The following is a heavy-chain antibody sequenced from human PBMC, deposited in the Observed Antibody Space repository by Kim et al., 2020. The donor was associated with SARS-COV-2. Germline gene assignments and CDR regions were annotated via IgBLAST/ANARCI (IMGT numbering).Heavy chain of an antibody. CDR2: FDPEDGET. V-gene: IGHV1-24*01. J-gene: IGHJ4*02. CDR1: GYTLTELS. Sequence: ASVKVSCKVSGYTLTELSMHWVRQAPGKGLEWMGGFDPEDGETIYAQKFQGRVTMTEDTSTDTAYMELSSLRSEDTAVYYCATDDPYYYDSSGYDLDYWGQGTLVTVSS. D-gene: IGHD3-22*01. CDR3: ATDDPYYYDSSGYDLDY.